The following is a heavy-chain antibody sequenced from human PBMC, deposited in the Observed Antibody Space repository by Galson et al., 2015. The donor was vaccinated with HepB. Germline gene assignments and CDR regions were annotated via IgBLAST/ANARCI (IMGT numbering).Heavy chain of an antibody. CDR1: GFTFSTYW. CDR3: ARFQWGYGFDY. Sequence: SLRLSCAAPGFTFSTYWMHWVRQAPGKGLVWVSRMNSDGSTVTYADSVEGRFTISRDNSKNTLYLQMNSLRAEDTAVYFCARFQWGYGFDYWGQGTRVTVSS. CDR2: MNSDGSTV. D-gene: IGHD5-18*01. V-gene: IGHV3-74*01. J-gene: IGHJ4*02.